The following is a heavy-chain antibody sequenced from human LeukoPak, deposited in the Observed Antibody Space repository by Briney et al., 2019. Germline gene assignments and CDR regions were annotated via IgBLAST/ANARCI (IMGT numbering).Heavy chain of an antibody. Sequence: PSETLSLTCTVSGGSISSGDYYWSWIRQPPGKGLEWIGYIYYSGSTYYNPSLKSRVTISVDTSKNQFSLKLSSVTAADTAVYYCARDRKVDILTGVAYALDIWGQGTMVTVSS. CDR1: GGSISSGDYY. J-gene: IGHJ3*02. D-gene: IGHD3-9*01. V-gene: IGHV4-30-4*08. CDR2: IYYSGST. CDR3: ARDRKVDILTGVAYALDI.